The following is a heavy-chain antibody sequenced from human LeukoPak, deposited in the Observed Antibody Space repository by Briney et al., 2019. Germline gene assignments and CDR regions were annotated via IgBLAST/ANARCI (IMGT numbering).Heavy chain of an antibody. D-gene: IGHD5-18*01. V-gene: IGHV3-53*01. CDR3: VRDRGYGYGFFDY. Sequence: PGGSLRLSCAASGFTFRNYWMTWVRQAPGKGLEWVPSFYSGGSSYYADSVKGRFIISRDSSTDTLYLQMNSLRVEDTAVYFCVRDRGYGYGFFDYWGQGTLVTVSS. J-gene: IGHJ4*02. CDR2: FYSGGSS. CDR1: GFTFRNYW.